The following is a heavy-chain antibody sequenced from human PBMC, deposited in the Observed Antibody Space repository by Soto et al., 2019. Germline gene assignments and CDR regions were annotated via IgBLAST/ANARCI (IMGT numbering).Heavy chain of an antibody. CDR3: AGRNWNYVDY. CDR2: IYYSGST. Sequence: SETLSLTCTVSGGSVSSGSYYWSWIRQPPGKGLEWIGYIYYSGSTNYNPSLKSRVTISVDTSKNQFSLKLSSVTAADTAVYYCAGRNWNYVDYWGQGTLVTVSS. D-gene: IGHD1-1*01. J-gene: IGHJ4*02. CDR1: GGSVSSGSYY. V-gene: IGHV4-61*01.